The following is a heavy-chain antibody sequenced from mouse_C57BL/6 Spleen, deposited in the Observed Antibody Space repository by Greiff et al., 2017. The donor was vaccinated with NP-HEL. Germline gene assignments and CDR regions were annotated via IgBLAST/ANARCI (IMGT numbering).Heavy chain of an antibody. CDR2: IYPGDGDT. Sequence: QVQLQQSGPELVKPGASVKISCKASGYAFSSSWMNWVKQRPGKGLEWIGRIYPGDGDTNYNGKFKGKATLTADKSSSTAYMQLSSLTSEDSAVYFCAGGIPWFAYWGQGTLVTVSA. J-gene: IGHJ3*01. CDR1: GYAFSSSW. V-gene: IGHV1-82*01. CDR3: AGGIPWFAY.